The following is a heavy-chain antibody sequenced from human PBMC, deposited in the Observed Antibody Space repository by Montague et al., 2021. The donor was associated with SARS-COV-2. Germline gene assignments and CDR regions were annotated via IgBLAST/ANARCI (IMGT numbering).Heavy chain of an antibody. CDR1: GDSVSRNNPA. D-gene: IGHD1-7*01. Sequence: CAISGDSVSRNNPAWNWIRQSPSRGLEWLGRTYYGFSWHTDYAVSVKSRITISPDTSKNQFSLHLNSVTPEDTAVYYCARSWNYAFDIWSQGTMVTVSS. V-gene: IGHV6-1*01. CDR2: TYYGFSWHT. CDR3: ARSWNYAFDI. J-gene: IGHJ3*02.